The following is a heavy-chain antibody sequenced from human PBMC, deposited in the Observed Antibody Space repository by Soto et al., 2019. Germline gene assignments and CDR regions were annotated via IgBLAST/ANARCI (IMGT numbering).Heavy chain of an antibody. V-gene: IGHV1-46*03. Sequence: GASVKVSCKASGYTFTSYYRHWVRQAPGQGLEWMGIINPSGGSTSYAQKFQGRVTMTRDTSTSTVYMELSSLRSEDTAVYYCARDLGYCSSTSCYGFYYGMDVWGQGTTVTVSS. CDR3: ARDLGYCSSTSCYGFYYGMDV. J-gene: IGHJ6*02. D-gene: IGHD2-2*01. CDR2: INPSGGST. CDR1: GYTFTSYY.